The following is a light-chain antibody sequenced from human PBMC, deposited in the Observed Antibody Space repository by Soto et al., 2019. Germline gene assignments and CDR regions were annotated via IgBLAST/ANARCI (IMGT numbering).Light chain of an antibody. CDR1: QSIGSW. J-gene: IGKJ1*01. CDR2: EAS. V-gene: IGKV1-5*03. CDR3: HQYYTYPWT. Sequence: ISFASILSKSIGDRVAITCRASQSIGSWLAWYQQKPGTAPKLLIYEASSLESGVPSRFSGSGSGTEFTLTISSLQPDDFATYYCHQYYTYPWTFGQGTKV.